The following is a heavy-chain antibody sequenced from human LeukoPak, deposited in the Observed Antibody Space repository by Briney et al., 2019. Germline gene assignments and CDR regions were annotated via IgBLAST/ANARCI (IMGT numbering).Heavy chain of an antibody. J-gene: IGHJ3*02. CDR3: ARQAYYDFWSGHYSRGVEDAFDI. Sequence: SETLSLTCAVSGYSISSGYYWGWIRQPPGKGLEWIITISHSGTTYYNPSLKGRVTISVDTSKNPFSLKLRSVTTADTAVYYCARQAYYDFWSGHYSRGVEDAFDIWGQGTMVSVSS. CDR1: GYSISSGYY. V-gene: IGHV4-38-2*01. CDR2: ISHSGTT. D-gene: IGHD3-3*01.